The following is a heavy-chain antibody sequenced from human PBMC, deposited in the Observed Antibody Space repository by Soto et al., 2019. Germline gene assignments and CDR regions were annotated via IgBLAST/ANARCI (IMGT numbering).Heavy chain of an antibody. J-gene: IGHJ4*02. CDR2: ISYDGSNK. D-gene: IGHD3-16*01. V-gene: IGHV3-30-3*01. Sequence: VKLLESGGGLVQPGGSLRLSCAASGFTFGSYSMSWVRQAPGKGLKWVAVISYDGSNKYYADSVKGRFTISRDNSKNTLYLQMNSLRAEDTAVYYCARGRDYLGGDFDYWGQGTLVTVSS. CDR1: GFTFGSYS. CDR3: ARGRDYLGGDFDY.